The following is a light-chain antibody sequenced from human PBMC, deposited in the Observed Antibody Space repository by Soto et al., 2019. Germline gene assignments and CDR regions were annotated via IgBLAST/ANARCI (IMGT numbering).Light chain of an antibody. V-gene: IGKV1-5*03. CDR1: RTISSW. CDR2: KAS. J-gene: IGKJ1*01. Sequence: DIQMTQSPTSLPASIGDRVTITCRASRTISSWLAWYQQKPGKAPKLLIYKASTLKSGVPSRFSGSGSGTEFTLTISSLQPDDFATYYCQHYNSYSEAFGQGTKVDIX. CDR3: QHYNSYSEA.